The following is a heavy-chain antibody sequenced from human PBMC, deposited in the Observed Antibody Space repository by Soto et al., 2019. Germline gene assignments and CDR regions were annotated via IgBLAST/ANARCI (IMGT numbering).Heavy chain of an antibody. CDR1: GGSISSGGYY. J-gene: IGHJ4*02. V-gene: IGHV4-31*03. CDR3: ASAKGGYYPPNY. D-gene: IGHD3-10*01. Sequence: QVQLQESGPGLVKPSQTLSLTCTVSGGSISSGGYYWSWIRQHPGKGLEWIGYIYYSGSTYYNPSLQSRVTISVDTSKNQFSLKLSSVTAADTAVYYCASAKGGYYPPNYWGQGTLVTVSS. CDR2: IYYSGST.